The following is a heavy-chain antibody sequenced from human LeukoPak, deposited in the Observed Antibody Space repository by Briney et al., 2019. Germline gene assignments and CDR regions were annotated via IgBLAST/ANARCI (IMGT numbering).Heavy chain of an antibody. V-gene: IGHV3-30*18. CDR1: GFTFSSYG. D-gene: IGHD3-16*01. Sequence: PGRSLRLSCAASGFTFSSYGMHWVRQAPSKGLEWVAVISYDGSNKYYADSVKGRFTISRDNSKNTLYLQMNSLRAEDTAVYYCAKDRLGSYYFDYWGQGTLVTVSS. CDR2: ISYDGSNK. J-gene: IGHJ4*02. CDR3: AKDRLGSYYFDY.